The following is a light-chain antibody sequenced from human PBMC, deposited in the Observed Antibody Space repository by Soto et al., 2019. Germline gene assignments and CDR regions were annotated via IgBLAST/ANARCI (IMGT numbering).Light chain of an antibody. CDR3: MQGSNWPYT. CDR2: KVS. Sequence: DVVMTQSPLSLPATLGQPASISCRSSLSLVASDGNTYLSWFQQRPGQPPRRLVCKVSNRDSGVPDRFSGSGSGTEFTLKISRVEAEDVGFYYCMQGSNWPYTFGQGTKLELK. V-gene: IGKV2-30*01. CDR1: LSLVASDGNTY. J-gene: IGKJ2*01.